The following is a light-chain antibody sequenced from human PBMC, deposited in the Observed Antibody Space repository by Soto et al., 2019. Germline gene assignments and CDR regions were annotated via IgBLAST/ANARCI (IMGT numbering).Light chain of an antibody. V-gene: IGKV3-20*01. CDR2: GAS. J-gene: IGKJ4*01. CDR3: QQYASSPRA. CDR1: HSVCTY. Sequence: EIVLTQSPGTLSLSPGESATLSCRASHSVCTYLAWYQQKPGQAPRLLIYGASSRATGIPDRFGGSGSGTDFTLTISRLEPEDFAVYYCQQYASSPRAFGGGTKVEIK.